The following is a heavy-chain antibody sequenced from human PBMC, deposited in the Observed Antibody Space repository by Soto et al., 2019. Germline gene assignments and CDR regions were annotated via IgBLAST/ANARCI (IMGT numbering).Heavy chain of an antibody. V-gene: IGHV4-39*07. CDR2: IYYSGST. CDR3: ARRYGYRFDY. J-gene: IGHJ4*02. CDR1: GGSISSSSYY. D-gene: IGHD1-1*01. Sequence: SETLSLTCTVSGGSISSSSYYWGWIRQPPGKGLEWIGSIYYSGSTYYNPSLKSRVTISVDTSKNQFSLKLSSVSAADTAVYYCARRYGYRFDYRGQGTLVTVSS.